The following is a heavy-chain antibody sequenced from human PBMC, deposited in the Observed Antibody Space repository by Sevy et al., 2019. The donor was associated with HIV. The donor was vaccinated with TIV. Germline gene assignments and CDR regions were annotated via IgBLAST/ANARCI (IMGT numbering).Heavy chain of an antibody. CDR3: AGRGSGWSGHFDY. J-gene: IGHJ4*02. Sequence: SETLSLTCTVSGGSISSYYWSWIRQPPGKGLEWIGYIYYSGSTNYNPSLKSRVTISVDTSKNQFSLKLSSVTAADTAVYYCAGRGSGWSGHFDYWGQGTLVTVSS. CDR1: GGSISSYY. V-gene: IGHV4-59*01. CDR2: IYYSGST. D-gene: IGHD6-19*01.